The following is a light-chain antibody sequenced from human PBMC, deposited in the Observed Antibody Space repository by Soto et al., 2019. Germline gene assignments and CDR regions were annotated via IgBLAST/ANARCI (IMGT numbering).Light chain of an antibody. V-gene: IGKV1-5*01. J-gene: IGKJ1*01. CDR2: DAS. CDR3: QQYSAYWT. Sequence: DTQMTQYAYSLYTSVGDRVTITCRASRSINRWLAWYQQKPGKAPKLIISDASNLENGVPSRFSGSGSGTEFTLTICSLQSDDFATYYCQQYSAYWTFGQGTNVDI. CDR1: RSINRW.